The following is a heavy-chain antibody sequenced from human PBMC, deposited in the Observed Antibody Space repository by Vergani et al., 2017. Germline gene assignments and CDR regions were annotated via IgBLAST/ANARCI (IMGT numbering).Heavy chain of an antibody. J-gene: IGHJ4*02. CDR3: ATETYYYDSSGYDPDY. V-gene: IGHV1-69*12. Sequence: QVQLVQSGAEEKKPGSSVKVSCKASGGTFSSYAISWVRQAPGQGLEWMGGIIPIFGTANYAQKFQGRVTITADESTSTAYMELSILRSEDTAVYYCATETYYYDSSGYDPDYWGQGTLVTVSS. CDR1: GGTFSSYA. D-gene: IGHD3-22*01. CDR2: IIPIFGTA.